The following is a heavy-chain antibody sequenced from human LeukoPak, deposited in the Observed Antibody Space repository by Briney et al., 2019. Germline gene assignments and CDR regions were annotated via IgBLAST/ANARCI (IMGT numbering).Heavy chain of an antibody. CDR1: GFTFSSYA. CDR3: AKDLVTGSLDY. D-gene: IGHD3-10*01. Sequence: GGSLRLSCTASGFTFSSYAMTWVRQAPGKGLEWVPSISGSGGSTYYADSVKGRFTISRANSENTLYLQMHSLRAEDTAVYYCAKDLVTGSLDYWGQGTLVTVSS. J-gene: IGHJ4*02. V-gene: IGHV3-23*01. CDR2: ISGSGGST.